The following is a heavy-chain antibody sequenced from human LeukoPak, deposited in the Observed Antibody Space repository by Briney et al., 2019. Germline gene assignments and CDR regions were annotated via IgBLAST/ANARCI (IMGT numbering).Heavy chain of an antibody. CDR3: ARDMTTVTYAFDI. CDR2: IYYSGST. V-gene: IGHV4-31*03. CDR1: GGSISSGGYY. J-gene: IGHJ3*02. Sequence: SETLSLTCTVSGGSISSGGYYWSWIRQHPGKGLEWIGYIYYSGSTYYNPSLKSRVTILVDTSKNQFSLKLSSVTAADTAVYYCARDMTTVTYAFDIWGQGTMVTVSS. D-gene: IGHD4-11*01.